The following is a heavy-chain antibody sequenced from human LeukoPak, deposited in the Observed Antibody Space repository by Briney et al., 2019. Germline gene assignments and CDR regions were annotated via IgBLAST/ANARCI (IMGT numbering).Heavy chain of an antibody. CDR1: GGSFSGYY. D-gene: IGHD5-18*01. V-gene: IGHV4-34*01. CDR3: AREKWIQLWFGMDV. CDR2: INHSGST. J-gene: IGHJ6*02. Sequence: PSETLSLTCAVYGGSFSGYYWSWIRQPPGKGLEWVGEINHSGSTNHDPSLKSRVTISVDTSKNQFSLKLSSVTAADTAVYYCAREKWIQLWFGMDVWGQGTTVTVSS.